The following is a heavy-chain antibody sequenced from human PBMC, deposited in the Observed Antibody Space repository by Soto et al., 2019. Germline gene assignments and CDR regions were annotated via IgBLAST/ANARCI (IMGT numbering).Heavy chain of an antibody. CDR3: ARDLRAATSLQPGYYGMDV. J-gene: IGHJ6*02. CDR1: GFTFSSYG. CDR2: IWYDGSNK. Sequence: QAGGSLRLSCAASGFTFSSYGMHWVRQAPGKGLEWVAVIWYDGSNKYYADSAKGRFTISRDNSKNTLYLQMNSLRAEDTAVYYCARDLRAATSLQPGYYGMDVWGQGTTVTVSS. V-gene: IGHV3-33*01. D-gene: IGHD5-12*01.